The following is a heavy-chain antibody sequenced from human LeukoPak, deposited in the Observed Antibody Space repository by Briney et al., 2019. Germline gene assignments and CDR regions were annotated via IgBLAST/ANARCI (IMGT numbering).Heavy chain of an antibody. J-gene: IGHJ4*02. CDR3: ARGDAHTYYFDF. CDR2: IKSTGDTT. Sequence: ASVKVSCKTSGYTFTSYHMHWVRQAPGQGLEWVAIIKSTGDTTVYAQKFQGRVTVTRDTSTSTVYMDLSSLSSEDTAVYYCARGDAHTYYFDFWGPGTLVTVSS. CDR1: GYTFTSYH. D-gene: IGHD2-2*01. V-gene: IGHV1-46*01.